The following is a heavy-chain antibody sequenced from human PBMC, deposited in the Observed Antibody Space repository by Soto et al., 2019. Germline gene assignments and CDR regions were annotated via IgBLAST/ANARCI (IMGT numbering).Heavy chain of an antibody. CDR1: GFTVSGNY. J-gene: IGHJ5*02. D-gene: IGHD2-21*02. CDR2: IFSGDNT. CDR3: ATGLTLPVRPSFDT. V-gene: IGHV3-53*01. Sequence: EVQLVESGGGLIQPGGSLTLSCAASGFTVSGNYITWVRQPPGQGLEWVSVIFSGDNTYYSDSVKGRFTISRDNSKNTVYLQMNRLRGDDTAVYFCATGLTLPVRPSFDTWGQGTLLTVSS.